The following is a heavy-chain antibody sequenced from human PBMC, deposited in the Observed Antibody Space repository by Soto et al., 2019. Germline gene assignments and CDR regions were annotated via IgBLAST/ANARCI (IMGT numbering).Heavy chain of an antibody. CDR2: ISSSSSTI. CDR1: GFTFSTYS. V-gene: IGHV3-48*01. D-gene: IGHD4-17*01. Sequence: AGGSLRLSCAASGFTFSTYSMNWVRQAPGKGLEWVSYISSSSSTIYYADSVKGRFTISRDNTKNSLYLRMNSLRAEDTAVYYCARDLWTYGDLFDFWGQGTLVTVSS. CDR3: ARDLWTYGDLFDF. J-gene: IGHJ4*02.